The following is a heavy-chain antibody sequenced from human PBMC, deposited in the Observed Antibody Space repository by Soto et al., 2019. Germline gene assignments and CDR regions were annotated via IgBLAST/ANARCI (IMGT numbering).Heavy chain of an antibody. V-gene: IGHV4-30-2*01. CDR1: GGSISSGGYS. J-gene: IGHJ4*02. Sequence: PSETLSLTCAVSGGSISSGGYSWSWIRQPPGKGLEWIGYIYHSGSTYYNPSLKSRVTISVDRSKNQFSLKLSSVTAADTAVYYFARGGVFFFAAPTNPFEYWGQGTLVTVS. CDR3: ARGGVFFFAAPTNPFEY. D-gene: IGHD3-10*01. CDR2: IYHSGST.